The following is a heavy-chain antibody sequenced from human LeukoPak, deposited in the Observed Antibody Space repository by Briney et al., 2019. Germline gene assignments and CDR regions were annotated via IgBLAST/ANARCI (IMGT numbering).Heavy chain of an antibody. CDR1: GGSISSSSYY. CDR2: IYYSGST. J-gene: IGHJ4*02. V-gene: IGHV4-39*01. CDR3: ATYTGIVGSFDY. Sequence: SETLSLTCTVSGGSISSSSYYWGWIRRPPGKGLEWIGSIYYSGSTYYNPSLKSRVTISVDTSKNQFSLKLSSVTAADTAVYYCATYTGIVGSFDYWGQGTLVTVSS. D-gene: IGHD1-26*01.